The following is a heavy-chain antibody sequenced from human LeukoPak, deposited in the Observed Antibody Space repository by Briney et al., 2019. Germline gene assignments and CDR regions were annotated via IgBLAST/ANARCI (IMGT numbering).Heavy chain of an antibody. CDR2: INAGNGNR. CDR1: AYTFTIYT. J-gene: IGHJ4*02. V-gene: IGHV1-3*01. CDR3: ARPHIYYDLWNAYPPFDY. Sequence: ASVKVSCKASAYTFTIYTIHWVRQTPGQRLEWMGWINAGNGNRRYSQSFQGRLTITRDTSATTAYMELSSLRSEDTAVYYCARPHIYYDLWNAYPPFDYWGQGTLVTVSS. D-gene: IGHD3-3*01.